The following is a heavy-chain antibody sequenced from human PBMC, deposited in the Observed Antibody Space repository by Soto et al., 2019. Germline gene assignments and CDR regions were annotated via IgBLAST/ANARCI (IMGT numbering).Heavy chain of an antibody. Sequence: EVQLVESGGGLVQFGGSLRLSCAASGFTFSNYWMHWVRQVPGKGLVWVSRIKGDETNTGYADSVKGRFTISRDNVKNIVYLQMNSQRAEDTAVYYCARGLSGYYGFDYWGQGTLVTVSS. CDR2: IKGDETNT. CDR3: ARGLSGYYGFDY. J-gene: IGHJ4*02. V-gene: IGHV3-74*01. D-gene: IGHD5-12*01. CDR1: GFTFSNYW.